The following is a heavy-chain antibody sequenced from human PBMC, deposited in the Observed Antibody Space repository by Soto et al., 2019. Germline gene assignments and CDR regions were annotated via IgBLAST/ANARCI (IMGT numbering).Heavy chain of an antibody. Sequence: QVQLVESGGGMVRPGGSLTLSCAASGFTLSDYFMAWVRQSARQGLEWVSSSSSSGGYITYADSVRGRFTISRDNAKTSFYLKMTGLRADDTVVYYCARINLAPYAFDFWGKGAMVTFSS. CDR2: SSSSGGYI. D-gene: IGHD3-16*01. V-gene: IGHV3-11*06. J-gene: IGHJ3*01. CDR3: ARINLAPYAFDF. CDR1: GFTLSDYF.